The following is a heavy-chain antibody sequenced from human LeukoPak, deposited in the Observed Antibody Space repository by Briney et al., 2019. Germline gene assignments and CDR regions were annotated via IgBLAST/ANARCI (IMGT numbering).Heavy chain of an antibody. D-gene: IGHD3-3*01. CDR3: AKGLPGSGYYYFDY. V-gene: IGHV3-23*01. Sequence: GGSLRLSCAASGFTFSSYVMSWVRQAPGKGLEWVSAINGSGGSTYYADSVKGRLTISRDNSNNTLYLQINSLRAEDTAVYYCAKGLPGSGYYYFDYWGQGTLVTVSS. J-gene: IGHJ4*02. CDR2: INGSGGST. CDR1: GFTFSSYV.